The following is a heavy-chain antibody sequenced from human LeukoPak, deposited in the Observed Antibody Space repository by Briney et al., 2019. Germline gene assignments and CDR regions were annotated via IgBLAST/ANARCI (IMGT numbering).Heavy chain of an antibody. CDR1: AFTVSTNF. CDR2: IYSGGTT. J-gene: IGHJ4*02. D-gene: IGHD6-13*01. Sequence: GGSLRLSCAASAFTVSTNFMSWVRQAPGKGLEWASVIYSGGTTYYADSVKGRFTISRDNSKNTLYLQMNTLRAEDTAVYYCARAPYSSLYYFDYWGQGTLVTVSS. V-gene: IGHV3-53*01. CDR3: ARAPYSSLYYFDY.